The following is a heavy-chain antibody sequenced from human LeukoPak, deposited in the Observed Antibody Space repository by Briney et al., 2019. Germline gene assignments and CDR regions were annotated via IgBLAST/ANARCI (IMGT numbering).Heavy chain of an antibody. CDR1: GGTFSSYA. J-gene: IGHJ4*02. D-gene: IGHD6-6*01. CDR2: IIPIFGTA. V-gene: IGHV1-69*05. CDR3: ARSIAARHRFDY. Sequence: SVKVSCTASGGTFSSYAISWVRQAPGQGLEWMGGIIPIFGTANYAQKFQGRVTMTTDTSTSTAYMELRSLRSDDTAVYYCARSIAARHRFDYWGQGTLVTVSS.